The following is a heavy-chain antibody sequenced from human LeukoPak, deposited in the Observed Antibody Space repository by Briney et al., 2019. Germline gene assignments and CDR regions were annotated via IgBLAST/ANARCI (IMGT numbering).Heavy chain of an antibody. D-gene: IGHD3-22*01. Sequence: GGSLRLSCAASGFTFRNAWMSWVRQAPGKGLEWVGRTKSKTDGGTTDYAAPVKGRFTISRDDSKNSLYLQMNSLKTEDTAVYYCTKVQSYYYDSSGYYIIDYWGQGTLVTVSS. J-gene: IGHJ4*02. CDR3: TKVQSYYYDSSGYYIIDY. CDR1: GFTFRNAW. V-gene: IGHV3-15*01. CDR2: TKSKTDGGTT.